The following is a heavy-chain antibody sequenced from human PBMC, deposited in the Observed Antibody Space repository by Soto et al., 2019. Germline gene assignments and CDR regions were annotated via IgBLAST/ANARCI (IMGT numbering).Heavy chain of an antibody. CDR1: GYTFTGYY. CDR2: INPNSGGT. Sequence: GASVKVSCKASGYTFTGYYMHWVGQAPGQGLEWMGWINPNSGGTNYAQKFQGRVTMTRDTSISTAYMELSRLRSDDTAVYYCARAASGYVYYGMDVWGQGTTVTVSS. V-gene: IGHV1-2*02. D-gene: IGHD5-12*01. CDR3: ARAASGYVYYGMDV. J-gene: IGHJ6*02.